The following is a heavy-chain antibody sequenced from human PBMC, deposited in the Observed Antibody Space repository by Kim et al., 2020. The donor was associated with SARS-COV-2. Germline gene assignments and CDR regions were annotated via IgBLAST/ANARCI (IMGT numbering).Heavy chain of an antibody. Sequence: GESLKISCKGSGYSFTSYWIGWVRQMPGKGLEWMGIIYPGDSDTRYSPSFQGQVTISADKSISTAYLQWSSLKASDTAMYYCARYSGYDLSSGLVLDYWGQGTLVTVSS. CDR2: IYPGDSDT. CDR1: GYSFTSYW. V-gene: IGHV5-51*01. J-gene: IGHJ4*02. D-gene: IGHD5-12*01. CDR3: ARYSGYDLSSGLVLDY.